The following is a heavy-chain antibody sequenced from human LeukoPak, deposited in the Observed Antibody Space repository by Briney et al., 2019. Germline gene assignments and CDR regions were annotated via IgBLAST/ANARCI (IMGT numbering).Heavy chain of an antibody. J-gene: IGHJ3*02. CDR1: GFTFSSYA. V-gene: IGHV3-23*01. D-gene: IGHD2-15*01. CDR2: ISGSGGST. CDR3: AKDRAPSFLVVAAGGDDAFDI. Sequence: GGSLRLSCAASGFTFSSYAMSWVRQAPGKGQEWVSAISGSGGSTYYADSVKGRFTISRDNSKNTLYLQMNSLRAEDTAVYYCAKDRAPSFLVVAAGGDDAFDIWGQGTMVTVSS.